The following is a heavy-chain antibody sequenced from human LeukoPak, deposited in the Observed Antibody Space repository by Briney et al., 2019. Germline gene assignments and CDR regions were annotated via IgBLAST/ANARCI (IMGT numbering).Heavy chain of an antibody. CDR2: ISSSSSHT. D-gene: IGHD2-21*02. Sequence: GGSLRLSCVASGFIFSDYYMSWIRQAPGKGLEWVSYISSSSSHTNYADSVKGRFTISRDSAKNSLYLQMSSLRAEDMALYYCARARGDSTSYYFDYWGLGTLVTVSS. V-gene: IGHV3-11*06. J-gene: IGHJ4*02. CDR1: GFIFSDYY. CDR3: ARARGDSTSYYFDY.